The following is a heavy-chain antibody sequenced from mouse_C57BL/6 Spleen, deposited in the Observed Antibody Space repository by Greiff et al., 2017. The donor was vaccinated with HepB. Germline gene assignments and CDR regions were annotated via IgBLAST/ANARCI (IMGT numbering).Heavy chain of an antibody. Sequence: QVQLQQSGAELVRPGTSVKMSCKASGYTFTNYWIGWAKQRPGHGLEWIGDIYPGGGYTNYNEKFKGKATLTADKSSSTAYMQFSSLTSEDSAIYYCAREGLRLRGSMDYWGQGTSVTVSS. CDR3: AREGLRLRGSMDY. J-gene: IGHJ4*01. V-gene: IGHV1-63*01. CDR2: IYPGGGYT. CDR1: GYTFTNYW. D-gene: IGHD3-2*02.